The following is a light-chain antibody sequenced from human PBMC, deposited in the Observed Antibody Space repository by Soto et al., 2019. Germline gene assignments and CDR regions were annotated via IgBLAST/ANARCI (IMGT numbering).Light chain of an antibody. J-gene: IGLJ1*01. V-gene: IGLV2-14*01. Sequence: QSVLTQPASVSGSPGQSITISCTGTSSDVGGYNYVSWYQQHPGKVPKLMIYEVNNRPSGVSNRFSGSKSGNTASLTISGLQAEDESDYYCCSFTGTSTYVFGTGTKLTVL. CDR1: SSDVGGYNY. CDR2: EVN. CDR3: CSFTGTSTYV.